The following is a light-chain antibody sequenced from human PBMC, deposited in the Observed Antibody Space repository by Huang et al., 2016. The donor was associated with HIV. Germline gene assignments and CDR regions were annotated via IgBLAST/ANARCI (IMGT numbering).Light chain of an antibody. CDR1: QDITTF. V-gene: IGKV1-9*01. Sequence: IQLTQSPPPVSASIGDNVTFACRASQDITTFLAWYQQKPGKAPQLLISDASTLQTEIPLRFRGSGSGTDFSLTISDLQPEDMATYYCQQLTTYPITFGPGTRLEIK. J-gene: IGKJ5*01. CDR3: QQLTTYPIT. CDR2: DAS.